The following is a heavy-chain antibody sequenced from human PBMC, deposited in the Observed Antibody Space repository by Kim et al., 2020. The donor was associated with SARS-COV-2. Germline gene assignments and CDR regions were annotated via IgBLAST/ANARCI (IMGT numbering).Heavy chain of an antibody. CDR2: INHSGST. V-gene: IGHV4-34*01. CDR1: GGSFSGYY. CDR3: ARKGVRGVIINWFAP. Sequence: SETLSLTCAVYGGSFSGYYWSWIRQPPGKGLEWIGEINHSGSTNYNPSLKSRVTISVDTSKNQFSLKLSSVTAADAAVYYCARKGVRGVIINWFAPWGQGPLVTVSS. J-gene: IGHJ5*02. D-gene: IGHD3-10*01.